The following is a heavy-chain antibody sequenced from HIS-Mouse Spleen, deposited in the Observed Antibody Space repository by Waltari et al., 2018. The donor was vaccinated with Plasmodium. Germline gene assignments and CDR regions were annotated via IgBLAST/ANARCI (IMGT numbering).Heavy chain of an antibody. V-gene: IGHV4-34*01. CDR1: GGSFSGYY. D-gene: IGHD7-27*01. CDR2: IKHSGST. CDR3: ARGQLGIDAFDI. J-gene: IGHJ3*02. Sequence: QVQLQQWGAGLLKPSETLSLTCAVSGGSFSGYYWSWIRQPPGKGMEWIGEIKHSGSTHYNPSLKSRGTISVETSKNQCSLKLSSVTAADTAVYYCARGQLGIDAFDIWGQGTMVTVSS.